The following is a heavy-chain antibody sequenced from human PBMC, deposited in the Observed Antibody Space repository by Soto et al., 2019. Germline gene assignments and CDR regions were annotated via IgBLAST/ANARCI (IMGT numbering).Heavy chain of an antibody. J-gene: IGHJ6*03. CDR1: GFTVSSYW. D-gene: IGHD2-15*01. Sequence: EVQLVESGGGLVQPGGSLRLSCAASGFTVSSYWMSWVRQAPGKGLEWVANIQHDGSEKYYVYTVRGRFTIYRDNAKNSLYQQMNSLRAEDTAVDYCARLKSYCSGGSCYQAVHYYYMDVWGKGTTVNVSS. V-gene: IGHV3-7*01. CDR2: IQHDGSEK. CDR3: ARLKSYCSGGSCYQAVHYYYMDV.